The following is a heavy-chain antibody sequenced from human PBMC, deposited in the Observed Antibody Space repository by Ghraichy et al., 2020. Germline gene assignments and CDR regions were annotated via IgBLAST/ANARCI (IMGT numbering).Heavy chain of an antibody. J-gene: IGHJ4*02. D-gene: IGHD2-15*01. CDR1: GGSFSGYY. Sequence: ETLSLTCAVYGGSFSGYYWSWIRQPPGKGLEWIGEINHSGATHYNPSLKSQITISEDTSKNQFSLRLTSVTAADTAVYYCASTKAFCSGGSCYSYFEYWGQGTLVTVSS. CDR3: ASTKAFCSGGSCYSYFEY. V-gene: IGHV4-34*01. CDR2: INHSGAT.